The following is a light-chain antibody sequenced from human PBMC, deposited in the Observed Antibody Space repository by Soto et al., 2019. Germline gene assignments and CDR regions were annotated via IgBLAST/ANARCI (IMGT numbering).Light chain of an antibody. CDR2: DAS. CDR3: QQYDNVPFT. Sequence: DIQMTQSPSSLSASAGDRVTITCQATQDISNSLNWYQQKLGKAPKLLICDASNLETGVPSRFSGSGSGTDFTFTISSLQPEDIGTYYCQQYDNVPFTFGPGTKVDI. J-gene: IGKJ3*01. V-gene: IGKV1-33*01. CDR1: QDISNS.